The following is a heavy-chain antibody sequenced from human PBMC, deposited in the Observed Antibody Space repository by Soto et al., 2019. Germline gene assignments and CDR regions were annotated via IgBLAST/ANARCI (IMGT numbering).Heavy chain of an antibody. CDR3: ARGPPAQYYYGSGSYYNLDP. CDR1: GGSISSSSYY. Sequence: PSETLSLTCTVSGGSISSSSYYWGWIRQPPGKGLEWIGSIYYSGSTYYNPSLKSRVTISVDTSKNQFSLKLSSVTAADTAVYYCARGPPAQYYYGSGSYYNLDPWGQGTLVTVSS. D-gene: IGHD3-10*01. J-gene: IGHJ5*02. CDR2: IYYSGST. V-gene: IGHV4-39*01.